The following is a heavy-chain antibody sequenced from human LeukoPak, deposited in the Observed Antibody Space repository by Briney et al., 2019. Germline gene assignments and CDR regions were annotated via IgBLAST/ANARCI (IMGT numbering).Heavy chain of an antibody. J-gene: IGHJ4*02. V-gene: IGHV4-30-2*01. Sequence: PSQTLSLTCTVSGGSISSGGYYWSWIRQPPGKGLEWIGYIYHSGSTYYNPSLKSRVTISVDRSKNQFSLKLSSVTAADTAVYYCARKGIATAGKEELFDYWGQGTLVTVSS. CDR1: GGSISSGGYY. D-gene: IGHD6-13*01. CDR3: ARKGIATAGKEELFDY. CDR2: IYHSGST.